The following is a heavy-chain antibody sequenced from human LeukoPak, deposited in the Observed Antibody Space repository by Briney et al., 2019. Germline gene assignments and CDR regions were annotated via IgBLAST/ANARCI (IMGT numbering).Heavy chain of an antibody. D-gene: IGHD3-22*01. Sequence: KPSETLSLTCTVSGGSISSGGYYWSWIRQHSGRGLEWIGNIYDSGSTYYNPSLKSRVTISVDTSKNHFSLKLSSVTAADTAVYYCARVTMIVVVIDYWGQGTLVTVSS. CDR2: IYDSGST. J-gene: IGHJ4*02. CDR1: GGSISSGGYY. CDR3: ARVTMIVVVIDY. V-gene: IGHV4-31*03.